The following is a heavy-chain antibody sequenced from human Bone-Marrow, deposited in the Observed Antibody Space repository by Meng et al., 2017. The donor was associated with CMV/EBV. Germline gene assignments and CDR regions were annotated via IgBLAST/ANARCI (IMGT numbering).Heavy chain of an antibody. J-gene: IGHJ5*02. CDR3: ARDWDIVILPAAPYNWFDP. D-gene: IGHD2-2*01. Sequence: GESLKISCAASGFTFSSYEMNWVRQAPGKGLEWVSYISSSGSTIYYADSVKGRFTISRDNAKNSLYLQMNSLRAEDTAVYYCARDWDIVILPAAPYNWFDPWGQGTLVTVSS. V-gene: IGHV3-48*03. CDR2: ISSSGSTI. CDR1: GFTFSSYE.